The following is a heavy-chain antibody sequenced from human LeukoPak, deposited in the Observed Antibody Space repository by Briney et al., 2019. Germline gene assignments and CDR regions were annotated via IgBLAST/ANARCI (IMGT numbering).Heavy chain of an antibody. CDR3: AKVQLERRELLPNFDN. CDR1: GFTFSTYG. J-gene: IGHJ4*02. Sequence: GGSLRLSCAASGFTFSTYGMHWVRQAPGKGLEWVAAMSYNGRLTYYADSVKGRFTISRDNSQNTLYLQMNSLRVEDTAVYYCAKVQLERRELLPNFDNWGQGALVTVSS. D-gene: IGHD1-1*01. CDR2: MSYNGRLT. V-gene: IGHV3-30*18.